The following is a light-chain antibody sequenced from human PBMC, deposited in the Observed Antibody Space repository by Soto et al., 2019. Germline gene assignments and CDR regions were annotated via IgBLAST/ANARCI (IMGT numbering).Light chain of an antibody. CDR3: QQYNKWPPLT. CDR2: GAS. V-gene: IGKV3-15*01. J-gene: IGKJ4*01. CDR1: QSVRSN. Sequence: EIVMTQSPATLSVSPGERATLSCRASQSVRSNLAWYQQKPGQAPRLLIYGASTRATGIPARFSGSGSGTEFTLTISSLQSEDFAVYYCQQYNKWPPLTFGGGTEVEIK.